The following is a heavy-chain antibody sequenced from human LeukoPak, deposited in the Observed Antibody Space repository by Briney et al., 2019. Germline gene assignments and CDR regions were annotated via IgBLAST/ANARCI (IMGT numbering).Heavy chain of an antibody. CDR2: MSSSGTTI. V-gene: IGHV3-48*03. Sequence: GGSLRLSCAASGFTFSSYEVIWVRQAPGKGLEWVSYMSSSGTTIHYVDSVKGRFRNSRDNAKNTVYLEMNSLRSEDAAVYYCARSLIPLGMDVWGQGTTVTVSS. CDR1: GFTFSSYE. J-gene: IGHJ6*02. CDR3: ARSLIPLGMDV. D-gene: IGHD2-21*01.